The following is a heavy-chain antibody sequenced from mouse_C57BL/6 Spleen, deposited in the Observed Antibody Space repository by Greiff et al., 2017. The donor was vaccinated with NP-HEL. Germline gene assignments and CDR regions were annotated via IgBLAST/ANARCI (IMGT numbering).Heavy chain of an antibody. CDR2: IYPGDGDT. Sequence: QVQLQQSGAELVKPGASVKISCKASGYAFSSYWMNWVKQRPGKGLEWIGQIYPGDGDTNYHGKFKGKATLTADKSSSTAYMQLSSLTSEDSAVYFCAREEGLPYFDYWGQGTTLTVSS. J-gene: IGHJ2*01. CDR1: GYAFSSYW. CDR3: AREEGLPYFDY. D-gene: IGHD2-4*01. V-gene: IGHV1-80*01.